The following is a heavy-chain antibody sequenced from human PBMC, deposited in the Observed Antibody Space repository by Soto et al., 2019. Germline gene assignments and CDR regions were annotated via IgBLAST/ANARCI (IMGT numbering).Heavy chain of an antibody. CDR1: GFTFSDYY. J-gene: IGHJ4*02. Sequence: QVQLVESGGGLVKPGGSLRLSCAASGFTFSDYYMSWIRQAPGKGLEWVSYISSSSSYTNYADSVKGRFTISRDNAKNSLYLQMNSLSAGDTAVYYCAIGAPPSSTSCYEYYWGQGTLVTVSS. CDR3: AIGAPPSSTSCYEYY. V-gene: IGHV3-11*06. D-gene: IGHD2-2*01. CDR2: ISSSSSYT.